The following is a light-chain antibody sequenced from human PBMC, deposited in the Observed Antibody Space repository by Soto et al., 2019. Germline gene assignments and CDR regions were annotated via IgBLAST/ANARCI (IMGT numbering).Light chain of an antibody. CDR3: QQYYSSPFT. CDR2: WAS. CDR1: QRVLYASTYQKY. V-gene: IGKV4-1*01. Sequence: DIVMTQSPDSLSVSLGARATISCKSSQRVLYASTYQKYFAWYQQNPGQPPKLLIYWASTRESGVPDRFSGSGSGTEFTLTISSLQAEDVAVYYCQQYYSSPFTFGPGTKVEI. J-gene: IGKJ3*01.